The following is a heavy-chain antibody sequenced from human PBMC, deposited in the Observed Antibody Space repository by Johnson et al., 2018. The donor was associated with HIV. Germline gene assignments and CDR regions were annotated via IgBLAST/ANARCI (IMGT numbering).Heavy chain of an antibody. CDR3: ARATYYDSRDDAFDI. CDR1: GFTFSSYA. Sequence: QVQLVESGGGVVQPGRSLRLSCAASGFTFSSYAMHWVRQAPGKGLEWVAVISNDGNNKYYADSVKGRITISRDNSKNTLYLQMNSLSAEDTDVYYCARATYYDSRDDAFDIWGQGTMVTVSS. V-gene: IGHV3-30-3*01. CDR2: ISNDGNNK. D-gene: IGHD3-22*01. J-gene: IGHJ3*02.